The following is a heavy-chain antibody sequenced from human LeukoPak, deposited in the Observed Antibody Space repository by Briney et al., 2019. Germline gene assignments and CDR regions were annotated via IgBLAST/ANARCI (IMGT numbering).Heavy chain of an antibody. J-gene: IGHJ4*02. CDR2: ISSSGSTI. CDR1: GFTFSDYY. D-gene: IGHD2-15*01. Sequence: GGSLRLSCAASGFTFSDYYMSWIRQAPGRGLEWVSYISSSGSTIYYADSVKGRFTISRDNAKNSLYLQMNSLRAEDTAVYYCARSIVVVAASFFDYWGQGTLVTVFS. V-gene: IGHV3-11*01. CDR3: ARSIVVVAASFFDY.